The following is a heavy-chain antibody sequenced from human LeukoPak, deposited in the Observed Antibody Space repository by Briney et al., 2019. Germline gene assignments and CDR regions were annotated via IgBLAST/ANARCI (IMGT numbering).Heavy chain of an antibody. J-gene: IGHJ4*02. CDR1: GFTFSSYA. CDR2: ISYDGSNK. CDR3: ARDNVGSYYYGSGSYIH. Sequence: GGSLRLSCAASGFTFSSYAMHWVRQAPGKGLEWVAVISYDGSNKYYTDSVKGRFTISRDNSKNTLYLQMNSLRAEDTAVYYCARDNVGSYYYGSGSYIHWGQGTLVTVSS. D-gene: IGHD3-10*01. V-gene: IGHV3-30-3*01.